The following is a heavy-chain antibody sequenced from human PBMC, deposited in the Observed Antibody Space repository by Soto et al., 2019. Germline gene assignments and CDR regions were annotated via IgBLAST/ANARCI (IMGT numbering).Heavy chain of an antibody. V-gene: IGHV1-69*13. Sequence: SVKVSCKASGGTFSSYAISWVRQAPGQGLEWMGGIIPIFGTANYAQKFQGRVTITADESTSTAYMELSSLRSEDTAVYYCARDHRSSSPAGDYYYYGMDVWGQGTTVTVSS. J-gene: IGHJ6*02. CDR1: GGTFSSYA. D-gene: IGHD6-6*01. CDR3: ARDHRSSSPAGDYYYYGMDV. CDR2: IIPIFGTA.